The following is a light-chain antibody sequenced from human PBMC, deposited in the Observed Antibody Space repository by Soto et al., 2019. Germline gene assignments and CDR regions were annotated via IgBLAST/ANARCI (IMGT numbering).Light chain of an antibody. V-gene: IGKV3-11*01. CDR3: QQRNVWPPIT. J-gene: IGKJ5*01. CDR1: QSIHTS. Sequence: VFTQSPSTVSLSPGERATLSCRASQSIHTSLAWYQQKSGKPPRLVIYDSTLRANGVPDRFGGSRSGTEFTLTINSLEPEDFAVYYCQQRNVWPPITFGQGTRLEIK. CDR2: DST.